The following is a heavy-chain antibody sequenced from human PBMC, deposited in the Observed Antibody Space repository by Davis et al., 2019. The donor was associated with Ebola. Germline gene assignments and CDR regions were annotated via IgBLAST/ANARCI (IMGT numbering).Heavy chain of an antibody. V-gene: IGHV4-39*07. J-gene: IGHJ4*02. CDR3: ARGVRHYYDSSGYSYYFDY. CDR2: IYYSGST. Sequence: MLSETLSLTCTVSGGSISSSSYYWGWIRQPPGKGLEWIGSIYYSGSTNYNPSLKSRVTISVDTSKNQFSLKLSSVTAADTAVYYCARGVRHYYDSSGYSYYFDYWGQGTLVTVSS. CDR1: GGSISSSSYY. D-gene: IGHD3-22*01.